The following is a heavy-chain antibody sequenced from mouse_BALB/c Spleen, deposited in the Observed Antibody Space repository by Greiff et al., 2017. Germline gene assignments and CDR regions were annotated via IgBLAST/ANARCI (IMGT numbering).Heavy chain of an antibody. CDR3: ARTTVVADWYFDV. D-gene: IGHD1-1*01. CDR1: GDSITSGY. Sequence: EVKLVESGPSLVKPSQTLSLTCSVTGDSITSGYWNWIRKFPGNKLEYMGYISYSGSTYYNPSLKSRISITRDTSKNQYYLQLNSVTTEDTATYYCARTTVVADWYFDVWGAGTTVTVSS. J-gene: IGHJ1*01. CDR2: ISYSGST. V-gene: IGHV3-8*02.